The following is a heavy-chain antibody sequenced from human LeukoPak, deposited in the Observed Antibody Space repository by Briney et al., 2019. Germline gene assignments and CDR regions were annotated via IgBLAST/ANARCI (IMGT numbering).Heavy chain of an antibody. D-gene: IGHD5-18*01. CDR1: GDTFTGYY. CDR2: INPNSGGT. CDR3: AIEARGYSYGYD. J-gene: IGHJ4*02. V-gene: IGHV1-2*02. Sequence: ASVKVSCKASGDTFTGYYMHWVRQAPGKGLEWMGWINPNSGGTNYAQKFQGRVTMIRDTSISTAYMELSRLRSDDTAVYYCAIEARGYSYGYDWGQGTLVTVSS.